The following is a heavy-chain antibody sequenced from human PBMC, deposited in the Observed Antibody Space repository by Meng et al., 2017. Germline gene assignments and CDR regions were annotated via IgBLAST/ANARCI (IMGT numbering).Heavy chain of an antibody. V-gene: IGHV3-74*01. CDR2: INSDGSST. D-gene: IGHD4-17*01. CDR1: GFTFSSYW. Sequence: GGSLRLSCAASGFTFSSYWMHWVRQAPGEGLVWVSRINSDGSSTSYADSVKGRFTISRDNAKNTLYLQMNSLRAEDTAVYYCARSPHDVDYGDADAFDIWGQGTMVTVSS. J-gene: IGHJ3*02. CDR3: ARSPHDVDYGDADAFDI.